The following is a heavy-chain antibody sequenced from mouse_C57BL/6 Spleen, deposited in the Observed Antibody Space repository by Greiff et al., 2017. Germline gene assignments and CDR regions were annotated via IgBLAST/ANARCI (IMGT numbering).Heavy chain of an antibody. CDR3: ARYHFSYAMGD. CDR2: INPSSGYT. Sequence: QVQLQQSGAELAKPGASVKLSCKASGYTFTSYWMHWVKQRPGQGLEWIGYINPSSGYTKYNQKFKDKATLTADKSSSTAYMQLSSLTYEDSAVYDGARYHFSYAMGDWGQGASVTVAS. D-gene: IGHD6-2*01. J-gene: IGHJ4*01. CDR1: GYTFTSYW. V-gene: IGHV1-7*01.